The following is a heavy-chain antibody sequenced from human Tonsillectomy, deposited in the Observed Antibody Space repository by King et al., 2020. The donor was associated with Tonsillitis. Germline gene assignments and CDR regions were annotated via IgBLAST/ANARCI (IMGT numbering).Heavy chain of an antibody. J-gene: IGHJ4*02. Sequence: VQLVESGGGLVQPGGSLRLSCAAAGFTFSTYAMAWVRQAPGKGLEWVAHISGSGGSTFYADSVKGPLTISRDNSKNTLYLQMNSLRGEDTAVYYCAKGLFSYGYYFDFWGQGTLVTVSS. CDR2: ISGSGGST. D-gene: IGHD3-16*01. CDR3: AKGLFSYGYYFDF. CDR1: GFTFSTYA. V-gene: IGHV3-23*04.